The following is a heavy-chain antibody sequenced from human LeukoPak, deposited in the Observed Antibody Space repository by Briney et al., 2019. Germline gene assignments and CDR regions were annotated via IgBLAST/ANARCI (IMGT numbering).Heavy chain of an antibody. CDR3: ARPLSSGRNNAFDI. CDR2: ISSSSSYI. D-gene: IGHD3-22*01. V-gene: IGHV3-21*01. J-gene: IGHJ3*02. Sequence: PGGSLRLSCAASGFTFSTFAMTWVRQAPGKGLEWVSSISSSSSYIYYADSVKGRFTISRDNAKNSLYLQMNSLRAEDTAVYYCARPLSSGRNNAFDIWGQGTMVTVSS. CDR1: GFTFSTFA.